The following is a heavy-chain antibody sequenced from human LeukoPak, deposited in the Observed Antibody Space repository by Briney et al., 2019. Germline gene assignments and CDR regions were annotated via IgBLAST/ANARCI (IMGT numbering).Heavy chain of an antibody. CDR1: GGSISNYY. CDR3: ARTYYDSSGFDY. Sequence: PSETLSLTCTVSGGSISNYYWNWIRQPPGKGLEWIGYIYYSGSTNYNPSLKSRVTISVDTSKNQFSLKLSSVTAADTAVYYCARTYYDSSGFDYWGQGTLVTVSS. V-gene: IGHV4-59*01. D-gene: IGHD3-22*01. J-gene: IGHJ4*02. CDR2: IYYSGST.